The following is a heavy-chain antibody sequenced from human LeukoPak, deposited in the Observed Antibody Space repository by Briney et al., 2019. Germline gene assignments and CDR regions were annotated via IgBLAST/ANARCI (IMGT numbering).Heavy chain of an antibody. J-gene: IGHJ4*02. V-gene: IGHV3-23*01. D-gene: IGHD3-10*01. CDR3: AAPLTYYYGSGSYRPLDY. Sequence: GGSLRLSCAASGFTFSSYAMGWVRQAPGKGLEWVSAISGSGGSTYYADSVKGRFTISRDNSKNTLYLQMNSLRAEDTAVYYCAAPLTYYYGSGSYRPLDYWGQGTLVTVSS. CDR1: GFTFSSYA. CDR2: ISGSGGST.